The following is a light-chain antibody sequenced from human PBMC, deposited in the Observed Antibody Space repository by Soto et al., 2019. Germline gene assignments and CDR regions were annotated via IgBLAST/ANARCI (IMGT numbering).Light chain of an antibody. V-gene: IGKV3-11*01. CDR2: DAS. J-gene: IGKJ4*01. CDR3: QQRTNLPLT. CDR1: QSVTTS. Sequence: EIVLTQSPVTLSLSPGERATLSCRASQSVTTSFSCSQHKPGQAPRLLLYDASNMATGIPARFSVSGSGTDFTLTISSLEPEDFAVYYCQQRTNLPLTFGGGTKVEIK.